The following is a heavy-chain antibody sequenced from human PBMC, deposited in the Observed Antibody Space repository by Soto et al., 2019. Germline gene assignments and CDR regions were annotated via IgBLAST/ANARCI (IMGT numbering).Heavy chain of an antibody. Sequence: PGESLKISCHCSGYTFSNFWIGLVPQLPGKGLEWMGIIYPGEHETRYSPSFHGKVTLSADKSINTAYLKWNSLEASHTALYFCARSPRSSPYFDFWAQGALVNVSS. CDR2: IYPGEHET. CDR1: GYTFSNFW. V-gene: IGHV5-51*01. CDR3: ARSPRSSPYFDF. D-gene: IGHD6-13*01. J-gene: IGHJ4*02.